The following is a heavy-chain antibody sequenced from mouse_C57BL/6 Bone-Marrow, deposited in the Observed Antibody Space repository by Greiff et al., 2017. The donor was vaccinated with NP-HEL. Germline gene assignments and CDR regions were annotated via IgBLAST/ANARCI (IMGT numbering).Heavy chain of an antibody. Sequence: VQLKQSGAELVRPGASVKLSCTASGFNIKDDYMNWVKQRPEQGLEWIGWIDPENGDTEYASKFQGKATITADTSSNTAYLQLTSLTSEDTAVYYCTTGDGYYVAWFAYWGQGTLVTVSA. V-gene: IGHV14-4*01. CDR3: TTGDGYYVAWFAY. D-gene: IGHD2-3*01. J-gene: IGHJ3*01. CDR1: GFNIKDDY. CDR2: IDPENGDT.